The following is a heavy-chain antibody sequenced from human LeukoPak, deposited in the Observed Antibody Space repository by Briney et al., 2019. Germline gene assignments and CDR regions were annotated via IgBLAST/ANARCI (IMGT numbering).Heavy chain of an antibody. D-gene: IGHD2-21*01. J-gene: IGHJ4*02. CDR2: IYHSGST. CDR3: ARGVVVVSL. V-gene: IGHV4-38-2*02. Sequence: SETLSLTCTVSGFSISSGYYWGWIRQPPGKGLEWIGSIYHSGSTYYNPSLKSRVTISVDTSKNQFSLKLSSVTAADTAVYYCARGVVVVSLWGQGTLVTVSS. CDR1: GFSISSGYY.